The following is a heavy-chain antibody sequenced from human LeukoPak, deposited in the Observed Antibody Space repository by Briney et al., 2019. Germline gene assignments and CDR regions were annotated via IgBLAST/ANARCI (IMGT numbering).Heavy chain of an antibody. CDR1: GFTFDDYW. V-gene: IGHV3-21*01. J-gene: IGHJ4*02. CDR3: ASNYYDSGSYLYYFEN. CDR2: ISSSNTYI. D-gene: IGHD3-10*01. Sequence: GGSLRLSCGASGFTFDDYWMNWVRQAPGKGLEWVSSISSSNTYIYYADSVKGRFTISRDNAKKSLYLQMNSLRAEDTAIYYCASNYYDSGSYLYYFENWGQGTLVTVSS.